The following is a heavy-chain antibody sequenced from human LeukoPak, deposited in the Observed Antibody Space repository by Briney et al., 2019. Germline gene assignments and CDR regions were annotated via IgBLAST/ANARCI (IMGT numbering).Heavy chain of an antibody. Sequence: PGRSLRLSCAASGFTFSSYGMHWVRQAPGKGLEWVAVISYDGSNKYYADSVKGRFTISRDNSKNTLYLQMNSLRAEDTAVCYCARDQREYYYGSGDYWGQGTLVTVSS. CDR3: ARDQREYYYGSGDY. V-gene: IGHV3-30*03. D-gene: IGHD3-10*01. CDR2: ISYDGSNK. CDR1: GFTFSSYG. J-gene: IGHJ4*02.